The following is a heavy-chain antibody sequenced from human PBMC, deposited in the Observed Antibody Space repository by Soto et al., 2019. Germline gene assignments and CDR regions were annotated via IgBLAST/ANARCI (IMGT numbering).Heavy chain of an antibody. Sequence: SGPTLVNPTQTLTLTCNFSGFSLSTSGMCVSWIRQPPGKALEWLALIDWDDAKYYSTSLKTRLTISKDTSKNQVVLTMANLDYEDTATYYCARIAMVRGEALTNYYYGMDVWGQGTTVTVSS. D-gene: IGHD3-10*01. CDR2: IDWDDAK. CDR3: ARIAMVRGEALTNYYYGMDV. V-gene: IGHV2-70*01. J-gene: IGHJ6*02. CDR1: GFSLSTSGMC.